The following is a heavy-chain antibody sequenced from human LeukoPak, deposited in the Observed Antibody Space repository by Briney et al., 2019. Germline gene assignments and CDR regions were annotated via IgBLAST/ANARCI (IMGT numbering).Heavy chain of an antibody. V-gene: IGHV3-23*01. CDR2: ISGSGGST. D-gene: IGHD3-22*01. CDR1: GGSFSAYY. J-gene: IGHJ3*02. CDR3: AKGHYDTGTFGAFDI. Sequence: PSETLSLTCAVYGGSFSAYYWSWIRQPPGKGLEWVSRISGSGGSTYYADSVKGRFTISRDNSKNTLSLQMNSLRAEDTAVYYCAKGHYDTGTFGAFDIWGQGTMVTVSS.